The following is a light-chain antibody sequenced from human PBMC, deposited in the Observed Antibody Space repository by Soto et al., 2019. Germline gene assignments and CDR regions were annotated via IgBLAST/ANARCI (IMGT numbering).Light chain of an antibody. CDR2: SAS. CDR3: QQSYRLPLT. J-gene: IGKJ4*01. V-gene: IGKV1-39*01. Sequence: DIQMTQSPSSVSAFVGESVTITCHASQRISAFLNWYHQKPGKAPKLLIYSASYLQSGVPSNFSGSGSGTDFTLSIVSLQPEDSGTYFFQQSYRLPLTFGGGTKVEI. CDR1: QRISAF.